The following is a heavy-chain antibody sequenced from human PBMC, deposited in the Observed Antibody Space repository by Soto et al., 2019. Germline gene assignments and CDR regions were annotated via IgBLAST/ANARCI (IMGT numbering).Heavy chain of an antibody. CDR1: GFTFSSYS. D-gene: IGHD3-3*01. J-gene: IGHJ6*02. V-gene: IGHV3-48*02. CDR3: AREAPRITIFGVVIFDYYGMDV. CDR2: ISSSSSTI. Sequence: GGSLRLSCAASGFTFSSYSMNWVRQAPGKGLEWVSYISSSSSTIYYADSVKGRFTISRDNAKNSLYLQMNSLRDEDTAVYYCAREAPRITIFGVVIFDYYGMDVWGQGTTVTVSS.